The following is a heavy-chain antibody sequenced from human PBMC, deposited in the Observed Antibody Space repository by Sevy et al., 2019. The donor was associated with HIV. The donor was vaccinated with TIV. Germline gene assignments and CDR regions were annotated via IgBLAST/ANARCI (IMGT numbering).Heavy chain of an antibody. V-gene: IGHV3-7*03. CDR3: ARDVAAAGTYYYYYGMDV. CDR1: GFTFSSYW. CDR2: IKQDGSEK. D-gene: IGHD6-13*01. J-gene: IGHJ6*02. Sequence: GGSLRLSCAASGFTFSSYWMSWVRQAPGKGLEGVANIKQDGSEKYYVDSVKGRFTISRDNAKNSLYLQMNSLRAEDTAVYYCARDVAAAGTYYYYYGMDVWGQGTTVTVSS.